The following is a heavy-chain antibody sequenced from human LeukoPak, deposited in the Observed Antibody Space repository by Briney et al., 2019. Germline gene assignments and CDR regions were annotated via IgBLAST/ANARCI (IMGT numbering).Heavy chain of an antibody. V-gene: IGHV4-34*01. CDR1: GGSFSGYY. D-gene: IGHD5-18*01. Sequence: PSETLSLTCAVYGGSFSGYYWSWIRQPPGKGLEWIGEINHSGSTNYNPSLKSRVTISVDTSKNQFSLKLSSVTAADTAVYYCARHAKASDTAMAPLFDYWGQGTLVTVSS. CDR3: ARHAKASDTAMAPLFDY. CDR2: INHSGST. J-gene: IGHJ4*02.